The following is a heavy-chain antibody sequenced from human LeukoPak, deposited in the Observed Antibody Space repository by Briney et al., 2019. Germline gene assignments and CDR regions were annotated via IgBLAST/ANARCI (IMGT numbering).Heavy chain of an antibody. Sequence: GGSLRLSCEASGFTFSSYVMSWVRQTPGKGLEWVSSIDGSSTNTYYEDSVKGRFTISRDNAKNSLYLQMNSLRAEDTAVYYCARDLGLRVYSSSSYYFDYWGQGTLVTVSS. CDR1: GFTFSSYV. J-gene: IGHJ4*02. V-gene: IGHV3-21*01. D-gene: IGHD6-6*01. CDR3: ARDLGLRVYSSSSYYFDY. CDR2: IDGSSTNT.